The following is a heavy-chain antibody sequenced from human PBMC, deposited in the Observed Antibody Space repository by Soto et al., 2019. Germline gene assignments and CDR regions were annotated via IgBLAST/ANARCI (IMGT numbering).Heavy chain of an antibody. CDR3: AKLAYDFWSGYLVYFDC. V-gene: IGHV3-23*01. CDR1: GFIFASYA. J-gene: IGHJ4*02. D-gene: IGHD3-3*01. Sequence: GGSLRLSCAASGFIFASYAMSWVRQAPGKGLEWVSAISGDRGSTYYADSVKGRFTISRDNSKNTLYLQMNSLRGEDTAVYYCAKLAYDFWSGYLVYFDCWGQGTLVTAPQ. CDR2: ISGDRGST.